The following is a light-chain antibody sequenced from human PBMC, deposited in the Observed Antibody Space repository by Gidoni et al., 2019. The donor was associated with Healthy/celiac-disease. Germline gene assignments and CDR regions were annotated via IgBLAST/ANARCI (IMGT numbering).Light chain of an antibody. Sequence: EIVLTQSPATLSLSPGERATLSCRASQSVSSYLAWYQQKPGQAPRLLIYDASNRATGIPDRFSGSGSGTDFTLTISSLEPEDFAVYYCQQRSNWPPGVTFGQXTRLEIK. CDR1: QSVSSY. CDR3: QQRSNWPPGVT. V-gene: IGKV3-11*01. J-gene: IGKJ5*01. CDR2: DAS.